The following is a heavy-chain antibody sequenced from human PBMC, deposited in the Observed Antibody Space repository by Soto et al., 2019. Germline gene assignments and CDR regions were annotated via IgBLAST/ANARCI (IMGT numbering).Heavy chain of an antibody. V-gene: IGHV1-69*02. Sequence: QVQVGQSGAEVKKPGSSVRVSCKASAGTFRSYTINWVRQAPGQGLEWMGRIIPMLGMSNYALRFQGRVTSTADNSTTTAYMELSSLRSDDTAVYYCSTSYASGSRAFDHWGQGTLVTVSS. CDR1: AGTFRSYT. CDR2: IIPMLGMS. CDR3: STSYASGSRAFDH. D-gene: IGHD3-16*01. J-gene: IGHJ4*02.